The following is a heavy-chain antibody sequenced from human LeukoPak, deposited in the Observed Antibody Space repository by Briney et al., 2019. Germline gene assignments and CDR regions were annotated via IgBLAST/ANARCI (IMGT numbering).Heavy chain of an antibody. Sequence: ASVKVSCKASGYTFTTYAIHWVRQAPGQSLEWMGWINTGNGNTKYSQNFQGRVTITRDTSASTAYMDLTSLRSEDTAVYYCARAWTPDIAVAGILDSWGQGALATVSS. CDR2: INTGNGNT. CDR1: GYTFTTYA. D-gene: IGHD6-19*01. J-gene: IGHJ4*02. CDR3: ARAWTPDIAVAGILDS. V-gene: IGHV1-3*04.